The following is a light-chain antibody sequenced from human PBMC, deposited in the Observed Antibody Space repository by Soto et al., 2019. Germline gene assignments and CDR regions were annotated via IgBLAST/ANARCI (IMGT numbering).Light chain of an antibody. Sequence: QSALTQLPSVSGAPGQRVTISCTGSGSNIGAGYDVHWYQQLPGTAPKLLIYGNSNRPSGVPDRFSGSKSGTSASLAITGLQAEDEADYYCQSYDSSLSGYVFGTGTKVTVL. CDR2: GNS. CDR3: QSYDSSLSGYV. J-gene: IGLJ1*01. CDR1: GSNIGAGYD. V-gene: IGLV1-40*01.